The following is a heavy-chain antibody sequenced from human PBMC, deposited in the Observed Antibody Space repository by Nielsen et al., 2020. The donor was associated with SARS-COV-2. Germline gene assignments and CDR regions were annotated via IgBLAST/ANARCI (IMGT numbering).Heavy chain of an antibody. CDR1: GGTFSSYA. D-gene: IGHD2-15*01. J-gene: IGHJ6*03. Sequence: SVKVSCKASGGTFSSYAISWVRQAPGQGLEWMGGIIPIFGTANYAQKFQGRVTITADESTSTAYMELSSLRSEDTAVYYCARGPGLGYCSGGSCVRYYYYYMDVWGKGTTVTVSS. CDR2: IIPIFGTA. V-gene: IGHV1-69*13. CDR3: ARGPGLGYCSGGSCVRYYYYYMDV.